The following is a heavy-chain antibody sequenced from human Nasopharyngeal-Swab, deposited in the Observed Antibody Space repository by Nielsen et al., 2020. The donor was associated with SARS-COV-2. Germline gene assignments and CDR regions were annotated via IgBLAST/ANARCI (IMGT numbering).Heavy chain of an antibody. Sequence: GGSLRLSCAASGFTFDDYTMHWVRQAPGKGLEWVSLISWDGGSTYYADSVKGRFTIYRDNSKNSLYLQMNSLRTEDTALYYCAGMGYGSGSSTTKYYCDYWGQGTLVTVS. CDR1: GFTFDDYT. J-gene: IGHJ4*02. CDR3: AGMGYGSGSSTTKYYCDY. CDR2: ISWDGGST. D-gene: IGHD3-10*01. V-gene: IGHV3-43*01.